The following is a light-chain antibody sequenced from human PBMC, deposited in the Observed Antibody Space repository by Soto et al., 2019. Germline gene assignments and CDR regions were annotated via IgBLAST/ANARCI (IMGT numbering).Light chain of an antibody. CDR3: QQYGSTPWR. CDR1: QSVTSN. CDR2: GAS. Sequence: EIVMTPSPATLSVSTGDRATLSCRASQSVTSNLAWYQQKPGQAPRLIIYGASRRAAGIPDSISGSGSGTDFTLTITRLEPEDFTLYYCQQYGSTPWRSGQGTRV. J-gene: IGKJ1*01. V-gene: IGKV3-20*01.